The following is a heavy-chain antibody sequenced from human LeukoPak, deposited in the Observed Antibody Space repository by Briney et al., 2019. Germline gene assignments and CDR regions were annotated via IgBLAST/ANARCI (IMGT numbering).Heavy chain of an antibody. Sequence: SETLSLTCTVSGGSISSYYWSWIRQPPGKGLEYIGYIYYSGNTNSNPSLNSRVTISVDTSKNQFSLKLSSVTAADTAVYYCARAYTYYDILTGYIVYYGMDVWGQGTTVTVSS. D-gene: IGHD3-9*01. CDR2: IYYSGNT. CDR3: ARAYTYYDILTGYIVYYGMDV. CDR1: GGSISSYY. V-gene: IGHV4-59*08. J-gene: IGHJ6*02.